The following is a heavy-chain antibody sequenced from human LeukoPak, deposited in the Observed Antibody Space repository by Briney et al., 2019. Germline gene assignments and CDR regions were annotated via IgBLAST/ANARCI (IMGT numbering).Heavy chain of an antibody. D-gene: IGHD6-19*01. CDR3: AYSGSGWTMFDY. J-gene: IGHJ4*02. CDR2: MNPNSGNT. Sequence: ASVKVSCKASGYTFTSYDINWVRQATGQGLEWMGWMNPNSGNTGYAQKFQGRVTMTRNTSISTAYMELSSLRSEDTAVYYCAYSGSGWTMFDYWGQGTLVTVSS. CDR1: GYTFTSYD. V-gene: IGHV1-8*01.